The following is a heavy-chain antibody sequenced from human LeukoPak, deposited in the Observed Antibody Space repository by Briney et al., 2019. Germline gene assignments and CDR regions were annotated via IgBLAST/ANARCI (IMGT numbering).Heavy chain of an antibody. D-gene: IGHD3-22*01. V-gene: IGHV3-21*01. J-gene: IGHJ4*02. CDR2: ITSSSSDI. CDR3: ARVFWETVNTGYYSDF. CDR1: ELVFSSHA. Sequence: GGSLRLSCVASELVFSSHAMIWVRQAPGKGLEWISSITSSSSDIFYADSVRGRFTISRDNANNALHLQMNSLRAEDTAVYYCARVFWETVNTGYYSDFWGQGTLVTVSS.